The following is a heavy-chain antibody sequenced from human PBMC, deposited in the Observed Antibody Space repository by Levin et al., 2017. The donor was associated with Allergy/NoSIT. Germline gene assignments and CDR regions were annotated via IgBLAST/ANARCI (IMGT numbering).Heavy chain of an antibody. V-gene: IGHV3-48*01. CDR1: GFAFSSNA. Sequence: LSLTCAASGFAFSSNALNWVRQAPGKGLEWVSYISSGSTTIYYADSVKGRFTMSRDDAKDSMYLQMKSLRAEDTAVYYCASGWLRSDNWGQGALVTVSS. D-gene: IGHD5-12*01. CDR2: ISSGSTTI. CDR3: ASGWLRSDN. J-gene: IGHJ4*02.